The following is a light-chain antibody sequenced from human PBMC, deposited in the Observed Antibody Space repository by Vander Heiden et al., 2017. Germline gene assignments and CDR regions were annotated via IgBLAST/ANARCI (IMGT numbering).Light chain of an antibody. Sequence: QSALTPPASVPGSPGQSITISCTGTSSDVGSYNLVSWYQQHPGKAPKLMIYEVSKRPSGVSNRFSGSKSGNAASLTISGLQAEDEADYYCCSYAGSSIVVFGGGTKLTVL. J-gene: IGLJ2*01. CDR3: CSYAGSSIVV. CDR1: SSDVGSYNL. V-gene: IGLV2-23*02. CDR2: EVS.